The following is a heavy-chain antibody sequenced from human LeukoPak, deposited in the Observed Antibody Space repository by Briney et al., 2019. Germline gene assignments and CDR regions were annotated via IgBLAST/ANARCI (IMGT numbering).Heavy chain of an antibody. Sequence: GGSLRLSCAASGFTFSSYEMNWVRQAPGKGLEWVSYISSSGSTIYYADSVKGRFTISRDNAKNSLYLQMDSLRAEDTAVHYCASSYSSGWLNFDYWGQGTLVTVSS. CDR2: ISSSGSTI. CDR3: ASSYSSGWLNFDY. V-gene: IGHV3-48*03. D-gene: IGHD6-19*01. J-gene: IGHJ4*02. CDR1: GFTFSSYE.